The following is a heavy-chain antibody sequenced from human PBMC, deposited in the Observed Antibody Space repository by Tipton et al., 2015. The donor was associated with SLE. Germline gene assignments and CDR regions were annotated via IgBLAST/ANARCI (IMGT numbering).Heavy chain of an antibody. CDR3: ARHPTYFDY. Sequence: TLSLTCSVSGGSISRGSYYWSWIRQPPGKGLEWIGYIYYSGSSNYNPSLKSRVTISLDTSKNQFSLRLSSVTAADTAVYYCARHPTYFDYWGQGTLVTVSS. CDR2: IYYSGSS. V-gene: IGHV4-61*01. J-gene: IGHJ4*02. CDR1: GGSISRGSYY.